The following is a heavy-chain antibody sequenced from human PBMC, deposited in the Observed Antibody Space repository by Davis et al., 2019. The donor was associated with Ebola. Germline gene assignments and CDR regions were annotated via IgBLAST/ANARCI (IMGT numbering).Heavy chain of an antibody. Sequence: SVKVSCKASGYTFTSYDINWVRQATGQGLEWMGGIIPILGIANYAQKFQGRVTITADESTSTAYMELSSLRSEDTAVYYCASGVTGELEYFDYWGQGTLVTVSS. CDR1: GYTFTSYD. J-gene: IGHJ4*02. CDR3: ASGVTGELEYFDY. CDR2: IIPILGIA. D-gene: IGHD1-26*01. V-gene: IGHV1-69*10.